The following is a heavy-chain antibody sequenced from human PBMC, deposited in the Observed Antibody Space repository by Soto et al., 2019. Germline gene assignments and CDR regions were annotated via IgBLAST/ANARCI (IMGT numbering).Heavy chain of an antibody. J-gene: IGHJ4*02. CDR1: GFTFSSYW. CDR3: ARDPPGSSVDY. Sequence: VQLVESGGGLVQPGGSLRLSCAASGFTFSSYWMSWVRQAPGKGLEWVANIKQDGSEKYYVDSVKGRFTISRDNAKNSLNLQMNSLRAVDTAVYYCARDPPGSSVDYWGQGTLVTVSS. V-gene: IGHV3-7*03. CDR2: IKQDGSEK. D-gene: IGHD2-2*01.